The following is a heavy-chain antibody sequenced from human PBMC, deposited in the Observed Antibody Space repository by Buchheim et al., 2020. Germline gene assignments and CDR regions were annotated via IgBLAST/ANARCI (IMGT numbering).Heavy chain of an antibody. CDR3: TRSANFFRGMDV. J-gene: IGHJ6*02. CDR2: INPDGSDT. Sequence: EERLVESGGGLGQPGGSLRLSCAASGFTFSSDWMHWVRQAPGKGLVWVSRINPDGSDTTYADSVKGRFKIYRDTGRKKMCMQMNSLRGEDTAIYYCTRSANFFRGMDVWGQGTT. D-gene: IGHD2-15*01. CDR1: GFTFSSDW. V-gene: IGHV3-74*01.